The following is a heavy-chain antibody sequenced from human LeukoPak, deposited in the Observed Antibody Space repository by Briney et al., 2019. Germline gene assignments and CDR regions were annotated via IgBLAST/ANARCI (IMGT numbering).Heavy chain of an antibody. V-gene: IGHV3-7*01. CDR1: GFTFSSYW. CDR2: IKQDGSEK. Sequence: AGGSLRLSCAASGFTFSSYWMSWVRQAPGKGLEWVANIKQDGSEKYYVDSVKGRFTISRDNAKNSLYLQMNSLRAEDTAVYYCARGVARGGFWSGYSKAFDYWGQGTLVTVSS. D-gene: IGHD3-3*01. J-gene: IGHJ4*02. CDR3: ARGVARGGFWSGYSKAFDY.